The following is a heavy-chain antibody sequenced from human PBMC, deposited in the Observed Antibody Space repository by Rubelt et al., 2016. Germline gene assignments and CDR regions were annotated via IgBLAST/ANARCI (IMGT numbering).Heavy chain of an antibody. CDR3: ARVIWGSGWSNNWFDP. Sequence: QVQLVQSGAEVKKPGASVKVSCKASGYTFTSYAMHWVRQAPGQRLEWMGWINAGTGNTKYSQKFQGSVPITRDTSASTAYMELSSLRSEDTAVYYCARVIWGSGWSNNWFDPWGQGTLVTVSS. J-gene: IGHJ5*02. V-gene: IGHV1-3*01. D-gene: IGHD6-13*01. CDR1: GYTFTSYA. CDR2: INAGTGNT.